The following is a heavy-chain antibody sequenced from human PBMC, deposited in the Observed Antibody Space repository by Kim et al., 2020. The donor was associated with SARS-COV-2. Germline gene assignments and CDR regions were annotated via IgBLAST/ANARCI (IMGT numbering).Heavy chain of an antibody. J-gene: IGHJ6*02. D-gene: IGHD3-22*01. V-gene: IGHV1-46*01. Sequence: ASVKVSCKASGYTFTSYYMHWVRQAPGQGLEWMGIINPSGGSTSYAQKFQGRVTMTRDTSTSTVYMEQSNLRSEDTAEYYCAREEDYYDSSGYYYPPYYYYGMDVWGQGTTIAVSS. CDR2: INPSGGST. CDR3: AREEDYYDSSGYYYPPYYYYGMDV. CDR1: GYTFTSYY.